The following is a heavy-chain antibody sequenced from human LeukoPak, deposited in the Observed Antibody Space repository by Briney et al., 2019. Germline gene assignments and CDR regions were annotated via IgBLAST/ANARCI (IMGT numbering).Heavy chain of an antibody. CDR1: GFXFSSYV. CDR2: ISGSAART. V-gene: IGHV3-23*01. Sequence: PGGSLRLSCAASGFXFSSYVRSWVRQAPGKGLEWVSSISGSAARTDYADSVKGRFTISRDNSKNTLYLQMNSLRVEDTAVYYCVKGQAFDIWGQGTMVTVSS. CDR3: VKGQAFDI. J-gene: IGHJ3*02.